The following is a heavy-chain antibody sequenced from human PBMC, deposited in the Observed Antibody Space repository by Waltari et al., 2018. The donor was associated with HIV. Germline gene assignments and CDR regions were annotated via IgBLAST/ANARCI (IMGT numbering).Heavy chain of an antibody. CDR3: ACLPAATYAMDV. Sequence: EVRLVESGGGLVKPGGSLRLSCVGSAFTFTNSNMNWVRQAPGKGLEWVSSISSSSDYIYYAYSVKGRFTISRDNAKNSLYLQMNSLRAEDTAVYYCACLPAATYAMDVWGQGTTVTVSS. J-gene: IGHJ6*02. CDR1: AFTFTNSN. CDR2: ISSSSDYI. D-gene: IGHD2-2*01. V-gene: IGHV3-21*01.